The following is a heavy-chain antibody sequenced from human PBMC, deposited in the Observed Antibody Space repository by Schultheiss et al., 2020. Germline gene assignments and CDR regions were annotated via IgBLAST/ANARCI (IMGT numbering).Heavy chain of an antibody. Sequence: SETLSLTCAVYGGSFSGYYWSWIRQPPGKGLEWIGEINHSGSTNYNPSLKSRVTISVDTSKNQFSLKLSSVTAADTAVYYCARGRAWRYGMDVWGQGTTVTVS. V-gene: IGHV4-34*01. CDR3: ARGRAWRYGMDV. CDR1: GGSFSGYY. CDR2: INHSGST. J-gene: IGHJ6*02. D-gene: IGHD1-1*01.